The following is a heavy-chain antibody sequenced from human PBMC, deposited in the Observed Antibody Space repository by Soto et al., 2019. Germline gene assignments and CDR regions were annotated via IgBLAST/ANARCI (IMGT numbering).Heavy chain of an antibody. V-gene: IGHV4-59*01. Sequence: QVQLQESGPGLVKPSETLSLTCTVPGGSITNYYWTWIRQLPGKRLEWIAHIHNSGNTNSNPSLKSQVTISMDTSKNQISLRLTSVTAADTAMYYCARLQYTVVTPIDLWGQGTMVTVSS. CDR2: IHNSGNT. J-gene: IGHJ3*01. D-gene: IGHD2-21*02. CDR3: ARLQYTVVTPIDL. CDR1: GGSITNYY.